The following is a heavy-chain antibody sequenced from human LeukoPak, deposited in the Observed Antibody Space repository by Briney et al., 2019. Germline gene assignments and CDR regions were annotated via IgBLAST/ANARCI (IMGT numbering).Heavy chain of an antibody. J-gene: IGHJ4*02. CDR2: VDPEDGET. V-gene: IGHV1-69-2*01. CDR3: ATLRVRGVILDY. D-gene: IGHD3-10*01. Sequence: ASVKVSCKASGYIFASYGISWVQQAPGKGLEWMGLVDPEDGETIYAEKFQGRVTITADTSTDTAYMELSSLRSEDTAVYYCATLRVRGVILDYWGQGTLVTVSS. CDR1: GYIFASYG.